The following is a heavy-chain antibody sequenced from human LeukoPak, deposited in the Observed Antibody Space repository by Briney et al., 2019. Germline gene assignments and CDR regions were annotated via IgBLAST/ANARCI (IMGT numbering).Heavy chain of an antibody. D-gene: IGHD3-22*01. CDR2: IYYSGST. Sequence: SETLSLTCTVSGDSISSYYWSWIRQPPGKGLEWIGYIYYSGSTNYNPSLKSRVTISVDPSKNQFSLKLSSVTAADTAVYYCARGGLNYYDSSGYPFDYWGQGTLVTVSS. V-gene: IGHV4-59*01. CDR3: ARGGLNYYDSSGYPFDY. J-gene: IGHJ4*02. CDR1: GDSISSYY.